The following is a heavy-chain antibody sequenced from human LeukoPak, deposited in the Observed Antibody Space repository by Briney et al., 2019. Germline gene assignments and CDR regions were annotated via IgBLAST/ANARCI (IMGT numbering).Heavy chain of an antibody. CDR1: GGSISSGSYY. CDR3: AQGPSTVSYGLNLRLCY. CDR2: IYTSGST. J-gene: IGHJ4*03. Sequence: SETLSLTCTVSGGSISSGSYYWSWIRQPAGKGLEWIGRIYTSGSTNYNPSLKSRVTISVDTSKNQFSLKLTSVTASDTAMYYLAQGPSTVSYGLNLRLCYLGPGSPVTVSS. D-gene: IGHD4-17*01. V-gene: IGHV4-61*02.